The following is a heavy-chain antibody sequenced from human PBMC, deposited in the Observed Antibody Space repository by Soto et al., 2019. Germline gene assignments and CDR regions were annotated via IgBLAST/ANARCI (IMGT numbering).Heavy chain of an antibody. CDR3: ARYSSSFPYYYVMDV. D-gene: IGHD6-6*01. Sequence: PGESLKISCKGSGYSFTSYWIGWVRQMPGKGLEWMGIIYPGDSDTRYSPSFQGQVTVSADKSISTAYLQWSSLKASDTAMYYCARYSSSFPYYYVMDVWGQGTTVTVSS. CDR2: IYPGDSDT. V-gene: IGHV5-51*01. J-gene: IGHJ6*02. CDR1: GYSFTSYW.